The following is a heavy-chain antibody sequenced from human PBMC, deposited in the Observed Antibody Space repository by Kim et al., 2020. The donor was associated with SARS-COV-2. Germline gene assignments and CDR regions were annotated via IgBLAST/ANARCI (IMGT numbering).Heavy chain of an antibody. CDR1: GFTFDDYA. J-gene: IGHJ4*02. V-gene: IGHV3-9*01. Sequence: GGSLRLSCAASGFTFDDYAMHRVRQAPGKGLEWVSGISWNSGSIGYADSVKGRFTISRDNAKNSLYLQMNSLRAEDTALYYRARRVGAGGFDYWGQGTLVTVSS. CDR2: ISWNSGSI. CDR3: ARRVGAGGFDY. D-gene: IGHD1-26*01.